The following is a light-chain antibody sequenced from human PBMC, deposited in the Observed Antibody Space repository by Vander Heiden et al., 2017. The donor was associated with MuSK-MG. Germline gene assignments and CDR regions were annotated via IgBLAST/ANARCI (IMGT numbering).Light chain of an antibody. Sequence: ETVMTQSPATLSMSPGERATLSCRASQNINYNLAWYQQKPGQAPRLLISGASTRATGIPARFSGSGYGTEFTLTISSRQSEDFTVYYCQQNNNWPPPTFGGGTKVEIK. CDR2: GAS. J-gene: IGKJ4*01. CDR3: QQNNNWPPPT. CDR1: QNINYN. V-gene: IGKV3-15*01.